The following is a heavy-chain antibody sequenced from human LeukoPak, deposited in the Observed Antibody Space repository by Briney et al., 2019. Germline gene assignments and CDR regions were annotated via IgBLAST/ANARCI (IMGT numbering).Heavy chain of an antibody. CDR1: GYTFTSYD. D-gene: IGHD3-3*01. CDR2: ISAYNGNT. V-gene: IGHV1-18*01. Sequence: ASVKVSCKASGYTFTSYDINWVRQAPGQGLEWMGWISAYNGNTNYAQKLQGRVTMTTDTSTSTAYMELRSLRSDDTAVYYCAREDKEYYDFWSGYYREPYGMDVWGQGTTVTVSS. CDR3: AREDKEYYDFWSGYYREPYGMDV. J-gene: IGHJ6*02.